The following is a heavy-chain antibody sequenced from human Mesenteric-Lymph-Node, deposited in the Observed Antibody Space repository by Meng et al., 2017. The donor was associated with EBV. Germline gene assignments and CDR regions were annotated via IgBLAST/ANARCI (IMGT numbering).Heavy chain of an antibody. CDR2: INHSGST. D-gene: IGHD1-26*01. V-gene: IGHV4-34*01. CDR3: ARLIVGSLSTFDY. Sequence: HQQQWGAGLLKPSGTLSLTCAVYGGSFSNHYWSWIRQPPGKGLEWIGEINHSGSTSYNPSLKSRVAISVDTAKNQFSLKMSSVTAADTAVYYCARLIVGSLSTFDYWGQGALVTVSS. CDR1: GGSFSNHY. J-gene: IGHJ4*02.